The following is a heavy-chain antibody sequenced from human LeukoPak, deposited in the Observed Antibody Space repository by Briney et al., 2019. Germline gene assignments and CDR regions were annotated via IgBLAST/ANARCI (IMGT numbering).Heavy chain of an antibody. J-gene: IGHJ4*02. D-gene: IGHD2-21*02. V-gene: IGHV1-46*01. CDR3: ARDHLAYCGGDCYLKN. CDR1: GYTFTSYY. Sequence: ASVKVSCKASGYTFTSYYMRWVRQAPGQGLEWMGIIDPSGGSTSYAQKFQGRVTMTRDTSTSTVYMELSSLRSEDTAVYYCARDHLAYCGGDCYLKNWGQGTLVTVSS. CDR2: IDPSGGST.